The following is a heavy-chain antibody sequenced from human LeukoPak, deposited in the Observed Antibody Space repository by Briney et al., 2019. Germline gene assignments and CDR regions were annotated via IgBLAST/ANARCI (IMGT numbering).Heavy chain of an antibody. CDR2: ISAYNGNT. J-gene: IGHJ6*02. CDR3: ARDMAAAARAYYYYGMDV. V-gene: IGHV1-18*01. CDR1: GYTFTSYG. D-gene: IGHD6-13*01. Sequence: ASVTVSCMASGYTFTSYGISWVRQAPGQGLKWMGWISAYNGNTNYAQKLQGRVTMTTDTSTSTAYMELRSLRSDDTAVYYCARDMAAAARAYYYYGMDVWGQGTTVTVSS.